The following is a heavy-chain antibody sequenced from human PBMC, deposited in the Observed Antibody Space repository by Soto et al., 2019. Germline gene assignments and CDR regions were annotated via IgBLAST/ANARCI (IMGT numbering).Heavy chain of an antibody. J-gene: IGHJ4*02. CDR1: GDSVSSNSAA. CDR3: ARDPEGYSSGWPRFDY. CDR2: TYYRSKWYN. V-gene: IGHV6-1*01. Sequence: PSQTLSLTCVLSGDSVSSNSAAWNWIRQSPSRGLEWLGRTYYRSKWYNDYAVSVKSRITINPDTSKNQFSLQLNSVTPEDTAVYYCARDPEGYSSGWPRFDYWGQGTLVTVS. D-gene: IGHD6-19*01.